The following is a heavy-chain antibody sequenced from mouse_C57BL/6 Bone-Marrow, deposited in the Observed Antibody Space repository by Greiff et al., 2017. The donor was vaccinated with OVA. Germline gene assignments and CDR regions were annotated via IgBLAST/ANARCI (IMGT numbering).Heavy chain of an antibody. CDR3: ASPTMVTTENWFAY. CDR1: GYTFTSYG. D-gene: IGHD2-9*01. J-gene: IGHJ3*01. CDR2: IYPRSGNT. V-gene: IGHV1-81*01. Sequence: VQLQQSGAELARPGASVKLSCKASGYTFTSYGISWVKQRTGQGLEWIGEIYPRSGNTYYNEKFKGKATLTADKSSSTAYMELRSLTSEDSAVYFCASPTMVTTENWFAYWGQGTLVTVSA.